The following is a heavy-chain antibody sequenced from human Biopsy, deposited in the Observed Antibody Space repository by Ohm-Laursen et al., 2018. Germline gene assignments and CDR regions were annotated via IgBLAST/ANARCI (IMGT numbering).Heavy chain of an antibody. V-gene: IGHV1-2*02. D-gene: IGHD5-12*01. J-gene: IGHJ5*02. CDR2: INPNTGAT. Sequence: GASVKVSCKASGYTLTGYAMHWVRQAPGEGLEWIGLINPNTGATTYAQKFQGRVTMTRDTSISIAYMELSRLRSDDTAVYYCARGGSGGHDFGAGWFDPWGQGTLVTVSS. CDR1: GYTLTGYA. CDR3: ARGGSGGHDFGAGWFDP.